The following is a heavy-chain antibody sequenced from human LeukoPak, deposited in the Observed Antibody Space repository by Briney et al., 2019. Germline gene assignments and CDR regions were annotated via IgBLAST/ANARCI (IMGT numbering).Heavy chain of an antibody. CDR3: ATLSSEGFDY. D-gene: IGHD3-22*01. Sequence: GGSLRLSCPASGFTFDDYAMHWVRQAPGKGLEWVSLISGDGGSTYYADSVKGRFTISRDNSKNSLYLQMNSLRTEDTALYYCATLSSEGFDYWGQGTLVTVSS. CDR2: ISGDGGST. V-gene: IGHV3-43*02. J-gene: IGHJ4*02. CDR1: GFTFDDYA.